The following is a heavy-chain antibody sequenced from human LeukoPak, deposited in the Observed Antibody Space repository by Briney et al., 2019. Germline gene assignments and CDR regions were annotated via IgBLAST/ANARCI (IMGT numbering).Heavy chain of an antibody. J-gene: IGHJ4*02. D-gene: IGHD2-15*01. CDR2: LYSGGSA. CDR3: ARDFSGYCSGGTCYFGY. CDR1: GFTVSNNY. V-gene: IGHV3-66*01. Sequence: GGSLRLSRTASGFTVSNNYMSWVRQAPGKGLEWVSTLYSGGSAYYADSVKGSFIVSRDDSKNTLFLQMNCLRDEDTAVYYCARDFSGYCSGGTCYFGYWGQGTLVTVSS.